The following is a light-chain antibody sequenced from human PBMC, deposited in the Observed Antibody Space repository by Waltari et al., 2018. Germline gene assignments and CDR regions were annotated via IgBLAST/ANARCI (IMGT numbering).Light chain of an antibody. V-gene: IGKV1-39*01. J-gene: IGKJ4*01. CDR1: QSITSY. CDR3: QQSYSTPLT. CDR2: AAS. Sequence: DIQITQSPSSLSASVGYRVTITCRESQSITSYLNWYQQKPGKAPKLLIYAASSLQSGVPSRFSGSGSGTDLTITISSLQPEDCANYYCQQSYSTPLTFGGGTKVEIK.